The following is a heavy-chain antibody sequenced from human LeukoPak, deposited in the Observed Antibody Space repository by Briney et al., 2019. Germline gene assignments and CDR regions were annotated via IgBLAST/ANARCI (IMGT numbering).Heavy chain of an antibody. V-gene: IGHV4-34*01. Sequence: SETLSLTCAVYGGSFSGYYWSWIRQPPGKGLEWIGEINHSGSTNYSPSLKSRVTISVDTSKNQISLKLSSVTAADTAVYYCARGHLVVVVAATIARYNWFDPWGQGTLVTVSS. CDR3: ARGHLVVVVAATIARYNWFDP. J-gene: IGHJ5*02. D-gene: IGHD2-15*01. CDR2: INHSGST. CDR1: GGSFSGYY.